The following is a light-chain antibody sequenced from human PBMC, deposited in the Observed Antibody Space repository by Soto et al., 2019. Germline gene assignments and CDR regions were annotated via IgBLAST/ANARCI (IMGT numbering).Light chain of an antibody. J-gene: IGKJ1*01. CDR2: KAS. V-gene: IGKV1-5*03. Sequence: DIQMTQSPSTLSGSVGDRVTITCRASQTISSWLAWYQQKPGKAPKLLIYKASTLKSGVPSRFSGSRSGTEFTLTISSLQPDDFATYYCQQYNSYSEAFGQGTKVELK. CDR1: QTISSW. CDR3: QQYNSYSEA.